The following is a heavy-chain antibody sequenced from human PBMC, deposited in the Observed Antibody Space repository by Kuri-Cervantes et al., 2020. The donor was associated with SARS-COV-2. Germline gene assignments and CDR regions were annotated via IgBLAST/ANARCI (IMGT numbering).Heavy chain of an antibody. D-gene: IGHD2-2*01. CDR3: ARGGCSSTSCLPFDY. V-gene: IGHV3-33*01. CDR2: IWYDGSNK. J-gene: IGHJ4*02. CDR1: GFTFSSYG. Sequence: GGSLRLSCAASGFTFSSYGMHWVRQAPGKGLEWVAVIWYDGSNKYYADSVKGRFTISRDNSKNSLYLQMNSLRAEDTAVYYCARGGCSSTSCLPFDYWGQGTLVTASS.